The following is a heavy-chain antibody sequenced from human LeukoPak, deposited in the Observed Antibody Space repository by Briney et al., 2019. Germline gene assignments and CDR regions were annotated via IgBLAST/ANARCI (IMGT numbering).Heavy chain of an antibody. CDR3: ARGHYYDSNINYWYFDL. CDR2: IDSTGDT. V-gene: IGHV3-13*04. Sequence: GSLRLSCAASGFKFRSSDMHWVRQSTGKGLEWVSTIDSTGDTYYPGSVKGRFTISSENVRNSLYLHMNSLRAGDTAVYYCARGHYYDSNINYWYFDLWGRGTLVTVSS. D-gene: IGHD3-22*01. CDR1: GFKFRSSD. J-gene: IGHJ2*01.